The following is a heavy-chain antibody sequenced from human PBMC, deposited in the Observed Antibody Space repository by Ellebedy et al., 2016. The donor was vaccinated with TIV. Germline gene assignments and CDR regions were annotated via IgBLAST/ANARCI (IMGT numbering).Heavy chain of an antibody. CDR2: IYSGGST. CDR3: TLDIVDDYYYYGMDV. Sequence: PGGSLRLSCAASGFTVSSNYMSWVRQAPGKGLEWVSVIYSGGSTYYADSVKGRFTISRDNSKNTLYLQMNSLRAEDTAVYYCTLDIVDDYYYYGMDVWGQGTTVTVSS. J-gene: IGHJ6*02. D-gene: IGHD5-12*01. V-gene: IGHV3-66*01. CDR1: GFTVSSNY.